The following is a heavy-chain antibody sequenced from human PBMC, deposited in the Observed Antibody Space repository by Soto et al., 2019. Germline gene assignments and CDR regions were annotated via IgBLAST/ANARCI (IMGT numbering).Heavy chain of an antibody. CDR1: GYTFTSYG. CDR3: ASRGTRGLFSYYYGMDV. D-gene: IGHD3-10*01. CDR2: ISAYNGNT. J-gene: IGHJ6*02. V-gene: IGHV1-18*04. Sequence: ASVKVSCKASGYTFTSYGISWVRQAPGQGLEWMGWISAYNGNTNYAQKLQGRVTMTTDTSTSTAYMELRSLRSDDTAVYYCASRGTRGLFSYYYGMDVWGQGTTVTVSS.